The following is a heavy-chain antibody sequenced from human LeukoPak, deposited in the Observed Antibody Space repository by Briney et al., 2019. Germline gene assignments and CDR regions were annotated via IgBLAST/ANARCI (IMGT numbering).Heavy chain of an antibody. Sequence: GGSLRLSCAASGLNISYHIMNWVRQAPGKGLEWISYISSSSSNIYYLDSVKGRLTVSRDNERNSLFLQIDSPRAEDTAVYYCVRVKGTYFDYWGQGSLVTVSS. V-gene: IGHV3-48*01. CDR1: GLNISYHI. D-gene: IGHD1-1*01. J-gene: IGHJ4*02. CDR2: ISSSSSNI. CDR3: VRVKGTYFDY.